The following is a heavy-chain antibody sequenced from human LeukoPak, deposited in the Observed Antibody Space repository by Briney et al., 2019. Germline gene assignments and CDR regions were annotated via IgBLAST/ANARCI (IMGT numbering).Heavy chain of an antibody. V-gene: IGHV1-2*02. CDR2: INPDGGGT. Sequence: GASVKVSCKTSGYTFTGYYIHWVRQAPGQGLEWMGWINPDGGGTNYAQNFQGRVTMTRDTSTSTAYMELSRLRSDDTAVYYCAGVAVKGLIDYWGQGTLVTVSS. CDR3: AGVAVKGLIDY. J-gene: IGHJ4*02. CDR1: GYTFTGYY. D-gene: IGHD6-19*01.